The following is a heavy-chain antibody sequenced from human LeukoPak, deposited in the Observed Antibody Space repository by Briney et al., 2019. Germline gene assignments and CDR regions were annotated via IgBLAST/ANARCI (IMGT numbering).Heavy chain of an antibody. CDR3: ARVVFPWFDP. CDR1: GGTFSSYA. Sequence: SVKVSCKASGGTFSSYAISWVRQAPGQGLEWMGGIIPIFGTANYAQKLQGRVTMTTDTSTSTAYMELRSLRSDDTAVYYCARVVFPWFDPWGQGTLVTVSS. V-gene: IGHV1-69*05. CDR2: IIPIFGTA. J-gene: IGHJ5*02. D-gene: IGHD2-2*01.